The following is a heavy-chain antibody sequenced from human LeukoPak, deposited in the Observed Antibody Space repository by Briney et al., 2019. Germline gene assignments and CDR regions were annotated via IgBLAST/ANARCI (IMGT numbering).Heavy chain of an antibody. CDR3: ARGGLEYQLLSYFDY. CDR1: GGSISSYY. Sequence: PSETLSLTCTVSGGSISSYYWSWIRQPPGKGLEWIGYIYYGGSTNFNPSLKSRVTISVDTSKNQFSLKLSSVTAADTAVYYCARGGLEYQLLSYFDYWGQGTLVTVSS. D-gene: IGHD2-2*01. J-gene: IGHJ4*02. V-gene: IGHV4-59*01. CDR2: IYYGGST.